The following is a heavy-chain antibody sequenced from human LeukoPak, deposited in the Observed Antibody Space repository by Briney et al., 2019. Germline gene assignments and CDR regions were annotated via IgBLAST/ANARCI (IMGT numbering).Heavy chain of an antibody. CDR2: FDPEDGKT. Sequence: GASVKVSCKVSGYTLTELSMHWVRQAPGKGLEWMGGFDPEDGKTIYAQKFQGRVTMTEDTSTDTAYMELSSLRSEDTAVYYCATGLIAVAGGPWYNWFDPWGQGTLVTVSS. CDR1: GYTLTELS. D-gene: IGHD6-19*01. CDR3: ATGLIAVAGGPWYNWFDP. V-gene: IGHV1-24*01. J-gene: IGHJ5*02.